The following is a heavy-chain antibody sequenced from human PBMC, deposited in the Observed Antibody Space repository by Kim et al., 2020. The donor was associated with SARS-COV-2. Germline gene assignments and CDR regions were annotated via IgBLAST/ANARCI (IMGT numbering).Heavy chain of an antibody. V-gene: IGHV3-48*03. D-gene: IGHD1-26*01. CDR3: ARDGGYSGSYYANWFDP. Sequence: VKGRFTISRDNAKNSLYLQMNSLRAEDTAVYYCARDGGYSGSYYANWFDPWGQGTLVTVSS. J-gene: IGHJ5*02.